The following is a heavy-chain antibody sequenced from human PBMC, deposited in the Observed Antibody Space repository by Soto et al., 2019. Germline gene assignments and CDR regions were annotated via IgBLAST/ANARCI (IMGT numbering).Heavy chain of an antibody. Sequence: PSETLSLTCDFSEKPLTCGYYWGWIRQSPGKGLEWIGSIYYGGTTYYNPSLRSRLAISIDTSKNQFSLRLSSVTAADTALYYCARGWYYFDFWGQGNLVTVLL. CDR2: IYYGGTT. J-gene: IGHJ4*02. CDR3: ARGWYYFDF. D-gene: IGHD2-15*01. CDR1: EKPLTCGYY. V-gene: IGHV4-38-2*01.